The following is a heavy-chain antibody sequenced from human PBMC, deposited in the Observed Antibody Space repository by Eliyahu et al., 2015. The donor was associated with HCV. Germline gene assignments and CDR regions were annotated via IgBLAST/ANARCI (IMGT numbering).Heavy chain of an antibody. Sequence: EVQLVESGGGLVKPGGSLRLSCAASGFTFSSYSMNWVRQAPGKGLGWVSSISSSSSYIYYADSVKGRFTISRDNAKNSLYLQMNSLRAEDTAVYYCARGVDGYYDSSGYRNNAFDIWGQGTMVTVSS. D-gene: IGHD3-22*01. CDR3: ARGVDGYYDSSGYRNNAFDI. CDR1: GFTFSSYS. V-gene: IGHV3-21*01. J-gene: IGHJ3*02. CDR2: ISSSSSYI.